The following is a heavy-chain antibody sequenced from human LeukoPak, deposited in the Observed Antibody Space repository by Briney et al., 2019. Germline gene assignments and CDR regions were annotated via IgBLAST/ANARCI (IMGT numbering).Heavy chain of an antibody. CDR3: ARASYYYDTSGLGALDI. Sequence: GGSLRLSGAAAGFSGRNYWMGWVRQAPGKGLEWVANTKPDGSAEYYADAVKGRFTISRDSAKKSLYLQMNSLRTEDTALYYCARASYYYDTSGLGALDIWGQGTLVTVSS. V-gene: IGHV3-7*03. CDR2: TKPDGSAE. J-gene: IGHJ3*02. CDR1: GFSGRNYW. D-gene: IGHD3-22*01.